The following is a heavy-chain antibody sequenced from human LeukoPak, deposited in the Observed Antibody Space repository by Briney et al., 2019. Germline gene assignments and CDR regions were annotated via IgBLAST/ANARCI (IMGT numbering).Heavy chain of an antibody. D-gene: IGHD3-16*01. J-gene: IGHJ6*01. Sequence: SVKVSCKASGGPFSSSSFSWVRQVPGHGLEWMGRFIPIVLVTNYAQKFQGRVTITADRATSTVYLELGSLRSEDTAVYYCARAPQGRGLGPMYYGMDVPGKGTTVTVSS. CDR1: GGPFSSSS. CDR2: FIPIVLVT. V-gene: IGHV1-69*04. CDR3: ARAPQGRGLGPMYYGMDV.